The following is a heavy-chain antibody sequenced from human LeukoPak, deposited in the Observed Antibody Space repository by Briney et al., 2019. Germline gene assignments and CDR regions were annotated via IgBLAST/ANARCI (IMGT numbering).Heavy chain of an antibody. Sequence: GGSLRLSCAASGFSFSSYAMSWVRQAPGKGLEWVSAISGSGGSTYYADSVKGRFTISRDNSKNTLYLQMNSLRAEDTAVYYCAKGGGYYDSSGYYQYYFDYWGQGTLVTVSS. V-gene: IGHV3-23*01. CDR2: ISGSGGST. J-gene: IGHJ4*02. CDR1: GFSFSSYA. D-gene: IGHD3-22*01. CDR3: AKGGGYYDSSGYYQYYFDY.